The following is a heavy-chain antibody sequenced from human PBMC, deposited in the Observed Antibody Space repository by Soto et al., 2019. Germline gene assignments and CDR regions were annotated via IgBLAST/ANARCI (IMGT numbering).Heavy chain of an antibody. CDR2: IIPILGIA. CDR1: GGTFSSYT. CDR3: ARDGGSYYVDY. J-gene: IGHJ4*02. V-gene: IGHV1-69*08. D-gene: IGHD1-26*01. Sequence: QVQLVQSGAEVKKPGSSVKVSCKASGGTFSSYTISWVRQAPGQGLEWMGRIIPILGIANYAQKFQGRVTITADKSTSTAYMELSSLRSEDTAVYYWARDGGSYYVDYWGQGTLVTVSS.